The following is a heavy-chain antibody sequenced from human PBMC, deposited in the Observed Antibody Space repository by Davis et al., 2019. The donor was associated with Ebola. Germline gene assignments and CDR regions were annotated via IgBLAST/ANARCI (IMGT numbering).Heavy chain of an antibody. Sequence: SGTLSLTCNASGAPVGSDYWSWPRQSPGKGLEWIAFISNGGRTIYNPSLRGRVTISIDTSKNQFSLEVRSVTAADTACYYCVRGIDAYKTGYWGQGTLVTVSS. J-gene: IGHJ4*02. D-gene: IGHD5-24*01. CDR1: GAPVGSDY. CDR2: ISNGGRT. V-gene: IGHV4-59*02. CDR3: VRGIDAYKTGY.